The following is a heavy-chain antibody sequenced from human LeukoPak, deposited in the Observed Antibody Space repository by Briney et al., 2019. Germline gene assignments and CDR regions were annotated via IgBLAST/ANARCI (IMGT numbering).Heavy chain of an antibody. V-gene: IGHV3-20*01. J-gene: IGHJ3*02. Sequence: GGSLRLSCAASGFTFDDYGMSWVRQAPGKGLEWVSGINWNGGSTGYADSVKGRFTISRDNAKNSLYLRMNSLRAEDTALYHCAREGIEYSSSSVPFDIWGQGTMVTASS. CDR3: AREGIEYSSSSVPFDI. CDR2: INWNGGST. CDR1: GFTFDDYG. D-gene: IGHD6-6*01.